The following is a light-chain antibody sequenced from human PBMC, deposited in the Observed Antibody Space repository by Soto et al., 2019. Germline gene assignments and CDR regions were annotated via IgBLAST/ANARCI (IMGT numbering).Light chain of an antibody. Sequence: QSALTQAASVSGSPGQSITISCTGTSSDIGGSDYVSWYQKHPGKAPKVIIYEVSDRPSGVSDRFSGSKSGNTASLTISGLQAEDEADYYCSSYVTSGTPVFGGGTQLTVL. CDR3: SSYVTSGTPV. V-gene: IGLV2-14*01. J-gene: IGLJ3*02. CDR1: SSDIGGSDY. CDR2: EVS.